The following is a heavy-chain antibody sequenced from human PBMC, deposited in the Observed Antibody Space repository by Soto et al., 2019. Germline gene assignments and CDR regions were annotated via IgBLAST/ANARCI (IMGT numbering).Heavy chain of an antibody. CDR2: IVVGSGNT. V-gene: IGHV1-58*01. CDR3: AAPTSLNYYGSSKAYGMDV. J-gene: IGHJ6*02. Sequence: GASVKVSCKASGFTFTSSAVQWVRQARGQRLEWIGWIVVGSGNTNYAQKFQERVTITRDMSTSTAYMELSSLRSEDTAVYYCAAPTSLNYYGSSKAYGMDVWGQGTTVTVSS. CDR1: GFTFTSSA. D-gene: IGHD3-10*01.